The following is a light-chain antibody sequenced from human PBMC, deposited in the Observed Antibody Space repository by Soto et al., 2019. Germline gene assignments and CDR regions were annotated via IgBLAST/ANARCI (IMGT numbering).Light chain of an antibody. J-gene: IGKJ4*01. V-gene: IGKV1-5*01. CDR2: DAS. CDR1: QSISSW. CDR3: QQYNSYSPLT. Sequence: DIQMTQSPSTLSASVGDRVTITCRASQSISSWLAWYQQKPGKAPKLLIYDASSLESGVPSRFSGRGSGTEFTLTISSLQPDDFAIYYCQQYNSYSPLTFGGGTKVDIK.